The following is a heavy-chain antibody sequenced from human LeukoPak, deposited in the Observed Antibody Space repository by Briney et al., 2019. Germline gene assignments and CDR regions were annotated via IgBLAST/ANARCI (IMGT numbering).Heavy chain of an antibody. CDR2: ISSSGSTI. CDR1: GFTFSDFY. CDR3: AKVVGVWELLEIDY. V-gene: IGHV3-11*01. D-gene: IGHD1-26*01. Sequence: GGSLRLSCAASGFTFSDFYMTWIRQAPGNGLEWVSYISSSGSTIYYADSVKGRFTISRDNAKSSLYLQMNSLRAEDTAVYYCAKVVGVWELLEIDYWGQGTLVTVSS. J-gene: IGHJ4*02.